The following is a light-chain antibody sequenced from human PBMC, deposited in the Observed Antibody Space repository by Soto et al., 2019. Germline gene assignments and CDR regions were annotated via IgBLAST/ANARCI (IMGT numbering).Light chain of an antibody. Sequence: EIVITQSPATLSVSPGERATLSCRASQSVRSNLAWYQQKPGQAPRLLIYGASTRATGIPARFSGSGSGTEFTLTISSLQSEDFAVYYCQQYNNWHTFGPGTKVDIK. CDR2: GAS. CDR1: QSVRSN. V-gene: IGKV3-15*01. CDR3: QQYNNWHT. J-gene: IGKJ3*01.